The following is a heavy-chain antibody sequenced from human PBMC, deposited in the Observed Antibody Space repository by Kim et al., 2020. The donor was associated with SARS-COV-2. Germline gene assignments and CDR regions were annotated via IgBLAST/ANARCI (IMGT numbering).Heavy chain of an antibody. CDR2: INSGENDT. CDR3: AGPRNTAYGMDV. V-gene: IGHV3-74*01. CDR1: GFTFSGSW. Sequence: GGSLRLSCSASGFTFSGSWMHWVRQAPGKGLVWVSRINSGENDTSYADSVKGRFTISKDNAKSTLYLQMNSLRAEDTAVYYCAGPRNTAYGMDVWGQGTTVTVSS. D-gene: IGHD5-18*01. J-gene: IGHJ6*02.